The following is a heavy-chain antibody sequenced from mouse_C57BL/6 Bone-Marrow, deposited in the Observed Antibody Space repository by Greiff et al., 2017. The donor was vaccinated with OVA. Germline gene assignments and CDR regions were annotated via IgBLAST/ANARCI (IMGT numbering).Heavy chain of an antibody. D-gene: IGHD2-2*01. CDR2: INPNNGGT. CDR1: GYTFTDYN. CDR3: ARSGLWLRRGNFDY. J-gene: IGHJ2*01. V-gene: IGHV1-18*01. Sequence: VQLQQSGPELVKPGASVKIPCKASGYTFTDYNMDWVKQSHGKSLEWIGDINPNNGGTIYNQKFKGKATLTVDKSSSTAYMERRSLTSEDTAVYYCARSGLWLRRGNFDYWGQGTTLTVSS.